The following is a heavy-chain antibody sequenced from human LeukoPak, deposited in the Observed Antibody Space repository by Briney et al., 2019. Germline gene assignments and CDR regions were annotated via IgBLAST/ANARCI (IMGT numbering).Heavy chain of an antibody. D-gene: IGHD4-17*01. CDR1: GGSISSNSNY. CDR2: ISYGGST. CDR3: TRVYDYGDSWYLDY. V-gene: IGHV4-39*01. Sequence: SETLSLTCTVSGGSISSNSNYWAWIRQPPGRGLEWIGSISYGGSTYYSPSLESRVTISVDTSKNQFSLKLTSVTAADTAVYYCTRVYDYGDSWYLDYWGQGTLVTVSS. J-gene: IGHJ4*02.